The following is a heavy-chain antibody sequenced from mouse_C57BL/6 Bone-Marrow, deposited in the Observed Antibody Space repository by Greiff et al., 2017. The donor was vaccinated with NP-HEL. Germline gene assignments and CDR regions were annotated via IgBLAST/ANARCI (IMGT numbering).Heavy chain of an antibody. Sequence: QVQLQHPGAELVMPGASVKLSCKASGYTFTSYWMHWVKQRPGQGLEWIGEIDPSDSYTNYNQKFKGKSTLTVDKSSSTAYMQLSSLTSEDSAVYYCAREAITTVVAHWYFDVWGTGTTVTVSA. CDR3: AREAITTVVAHWYFDV. J-gene: IGHJ1*03. CDR2: IDPSDSYT. D-gene: IGHD1-1*01. V-gene: IGHV1-69*01. CDR1: GYTFTSYW.